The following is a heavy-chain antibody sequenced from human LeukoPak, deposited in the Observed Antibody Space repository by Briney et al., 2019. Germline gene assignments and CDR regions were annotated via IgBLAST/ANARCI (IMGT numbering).Heavy chain of an antibody. CDR3: ARGGRSSSWYYGMLDY. D-gene: IGHD6-13*01. CDR1: GFTFSSYA. Sequence: GGSLRLSCAASGFTFSSYAMHWVRQAPGKGLEYVSAISSNGGSTYYANSVKGRFTISRDNSKNTLYLQMGSLRAEDMAVYYCARGGRSSSWYYGMLDYWGQETLVTVSS. J-gene: IGHJ4*02. CDR2: ISSNGGST. V-gene: IGHV3-64*01.